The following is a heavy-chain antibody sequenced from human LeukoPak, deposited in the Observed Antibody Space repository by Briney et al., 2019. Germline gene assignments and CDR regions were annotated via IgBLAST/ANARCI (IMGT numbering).Heavy chain of an antibody. CDR2: MSPNSGDT. V-gene: IGHV1-8*01. D-gene: IGHD7-27*01. CDR3: ARGPPNWGYDY. Sequence: EASVTVSCTASGYTFTSYDFNWVRQATGQRPEWMGWMSPNSGDTGYAQKFQDRATMTRNTSISTAYMELSSLRSDDTAVYYCARGPPNWGYDYWGPGTLVTVSS. J-gene: IGHJ4*02. CDR1: GYTFTSYD.